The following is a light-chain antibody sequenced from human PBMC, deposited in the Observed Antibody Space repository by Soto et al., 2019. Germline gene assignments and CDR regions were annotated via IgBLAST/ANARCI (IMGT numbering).Light chain of an antibody. CDR1: QSVSGTS. CDR2: GPS. J-gene: IGKJ2*01. V-gene: IGKV3-20*01. CDR3: QQYGSSPPYT. Sequence: EIVLTQSPGTLSLSPGERATLSCRASQSVSGTSLAWYQQKPGQAPRLLIYGPSSRVTGIPDRFSGSGSGTDFTLTSSRLEPEDFAVYYCQQYGSSPPYTFGQGTKLEIK.